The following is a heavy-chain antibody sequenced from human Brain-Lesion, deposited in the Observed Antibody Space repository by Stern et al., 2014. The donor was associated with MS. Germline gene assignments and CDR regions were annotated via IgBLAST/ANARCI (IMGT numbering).Heavy chain of an antibody. CDR1: GFTFGNYW. J-gene: IGHJ6*02. D-gene: IGHD3-3*01. CDR3: ARVYNTIYGIVTQRGSGMDV. Sequence: EVQLVESGGGLVQPGGSLTISCTAAGFTFGNYWMTWVRQAPGKGLEWVANIKEDGTEKNYVGSVKGRFTISRDNAMNSLYLQMNSLRVEDTALYYCARVYNTIYGIVTQRGSGMDVWGQGTTVIVSS. CDR2: IKEDGTEK. V-gene: IGHV3-7*01.